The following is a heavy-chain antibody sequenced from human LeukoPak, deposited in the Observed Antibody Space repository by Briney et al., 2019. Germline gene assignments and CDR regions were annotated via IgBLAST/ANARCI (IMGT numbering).Heavy chain of an antibody. J-gene: IGHJ4*02. D-gene: IGHD1-1*01. V-gene: IGHV3-48*03. CDR3: AREVGWNDGVHYY. CDR1: GFTFSSYE. Sequence: PGGSLRLSCAASGFTFSSYEMNWVRQAPGKGLEWVSYISSSGSTIYYADSVKGRFTISRDNAKNSLYLQMNSLRAEDTAVYYCAREVGWNDGVHYYWGQGTLVTVSS. CDR2: ISSSGSTI.